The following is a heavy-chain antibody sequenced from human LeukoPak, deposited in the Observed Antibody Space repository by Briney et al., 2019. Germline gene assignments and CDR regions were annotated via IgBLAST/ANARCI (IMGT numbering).Heavy chain of an antibody. Sequence: GGSLRLSCAASGFTFSSYAMSWVRQSPGEGLEWVSAIDGSGVSTYYADSVRGRFTISRDNSKSTLSLQMNSLRAEDTAIYYCATYRQVLLPFESWGQGTLVTVSS. CDR1: GFTFSSYA. V-gene: IGHV3-23*01. D-gene: IGHD2-8*02. CDR2: IDGSGVST. J-gene: IGHJ4*02. CDR3: ATYRQVLLPFES.